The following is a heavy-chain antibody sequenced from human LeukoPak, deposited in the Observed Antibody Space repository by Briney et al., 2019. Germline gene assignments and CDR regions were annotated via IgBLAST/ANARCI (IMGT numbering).Heavy chain of an antibody. D-gene: IGHD2-2*02. CDR1: GFTFSTYG. CDR3: ARSFCTSTSCHNDY. V-gene: IGHV3-33*08. J-gene: IGHJ4*02. Sequence: PGGSLRLSCAASGFTFSTYGMHWVRQAPGKGLEWVAIIWYDGSYKYYADSVKGRFTISRDNSKNTLYLQMNSLRVEDTAVYYCARSFCTSTSCHNDYWGQGTLVAVTS. CDR2: IWYDGSYK.